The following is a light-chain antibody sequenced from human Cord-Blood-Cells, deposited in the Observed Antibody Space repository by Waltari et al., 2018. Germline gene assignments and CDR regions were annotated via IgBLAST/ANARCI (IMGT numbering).Light chain of an antibody. V-gene: IGLV2-18*02. CDR2: EVS. CDR1: SSDVGSYNR. CDR3: SSYTSSSTVV. J-gene: IGLJ2*01. Sequence: QSALTQPPSVSGSPGQSVPISCTGTSSDVGSYNRVSWYQQPPGTAPKLMIYEVSNRPSGVPDRFSGSKSGNTASLTISGIQAEDEADYYCSSYTSSSTVVFGGGTKLTVL.